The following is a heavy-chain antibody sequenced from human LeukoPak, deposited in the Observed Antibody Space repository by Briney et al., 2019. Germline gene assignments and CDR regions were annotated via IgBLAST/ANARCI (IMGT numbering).Heavy chain of an antibody. CDR2: ISGSGGST. CDR3: AKDCRGGSCYLDY. Sequence: GSLRLSCAASGFTFSSYAMSWVRQAPGKGLEWVSAISGSGGSTYYADSVKGRFTISRDNSKNTLYLQMNSLRAEDTAVFYCAKDCRGGSCYLDYWGQGTLVTVSS. D-gene: IGHD2-15*01. J-gene: IGHJ4*02. CDR1: GFTFSSYA. V-gene: IGHV3-23*01.